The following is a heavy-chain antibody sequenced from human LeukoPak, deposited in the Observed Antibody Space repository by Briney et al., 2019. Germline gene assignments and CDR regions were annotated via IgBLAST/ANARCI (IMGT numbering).Heavy chain of an antibody. V-gene: IGHV3-66*01. CDR3: ARERSTSGYYLAY. CDR2: LYTSGTT. J-gene: IGHJ4*02. CDR1: VFSVSTKY. Sequence: PGGSLRLSCALSVFSVSTKYMNWVRQAPGKGLEWVSVLYTSGTTYYADSVQGRFSISRDSSDNTLYLQMNSLRVEDTGVYYCARERSTSGYYLAYWGQGTLVTVSS. D-gene: IGHD5-12*01.